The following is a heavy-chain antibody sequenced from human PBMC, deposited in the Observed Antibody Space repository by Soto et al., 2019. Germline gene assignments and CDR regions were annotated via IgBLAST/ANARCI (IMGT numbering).Heavy chain of an antibody. CDR3: ARDREYNWNYNWFDP. J-gene: IGHJ5*02. CDR1: GYTFNSYC. CDR2: ISTYNGNT. V-gene: IGHV1-18*01. D-gene: IGHD1-7*01. Sequence: GVSVKVSCKASGYTFNSYCICWVRQAPGQGLEWMGWISTYNGNTNFTQKLQGRVTMTTDTSTSTAYMELGSLRSDDTAVYYCARDREYNWNYNWFDPWGQGTLVTVSS.